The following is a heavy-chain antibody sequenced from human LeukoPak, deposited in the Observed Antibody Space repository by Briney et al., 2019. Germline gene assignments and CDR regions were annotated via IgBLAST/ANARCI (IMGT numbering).Heavy chain of an antibody. CDR3: AKGERYCSSTSCFLDY. D-gene: IGHD2-2*01. Sequence: GGSLGLSCAASGFTFSSYGMHWVRQAPGKGLEWVAFIRYDGSNKYYADSVKGRFTISRDNSKNTLYLQMNSLRAEDTAVYYCAKGERYCSSTSCFLDYWGQGTLVTVSS. V-gene: IGHV3-30*02. CDR2: IRYDGSNK. CDR1: GFTFSSYG. J-gene: IGHJ4*02.